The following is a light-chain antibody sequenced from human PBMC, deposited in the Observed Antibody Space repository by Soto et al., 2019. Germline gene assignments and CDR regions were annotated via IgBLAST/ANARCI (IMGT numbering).Light chain of an antibody. J-gene: IGKJ1*01. V-gene: IGKV4-1*01. CDR2: WAS. CDR3: QQYYSTPWT. Sequence: DIVMTQSPDSLAVSLGERATINCKSSQSVLYSSNNKNYLAWYQQKPGQPPKLLIYWASTRESGVPDRFSGSGSGTDFTPTISSLQAEDVVVYYYQQYYSTPWTFGQGTKVEIK. CDR1: QSVLYSSNNKNY.